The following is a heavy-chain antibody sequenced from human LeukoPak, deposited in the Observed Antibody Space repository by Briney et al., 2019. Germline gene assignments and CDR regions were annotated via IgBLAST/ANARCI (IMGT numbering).Heavy chain of an antibody. CDR3: ARDHDYSNAPAC. D-gene: IGHD4-11*01. V-gene: IGHV3-21*01. CDR2: ISSSSSYI. CDR1: GFTFSSYS. J-gene: IGHJ4*02. Sequence: GGSLRLSCAASGFTFSSYSMNWVRQAPGKGLEWVSSISSSSSYIYYADSVKGRFTISRDNAKNSLYLQMNSLRAEDTAVYYCARDHDYSNAPACWGQGTLVTVSS.